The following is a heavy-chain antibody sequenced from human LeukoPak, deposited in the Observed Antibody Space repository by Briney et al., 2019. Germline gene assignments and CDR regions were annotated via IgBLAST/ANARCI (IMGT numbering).Heavy chain of an antibody. V-gene: IGHV4-34*01. D-gene: IGHD3-22*01. CDR1: GVSFSGYY. CDR2: INHSGST. J-gene: IGHJ1*01. CDR3: AREGPRRGYYDSSGYYYVGYFQH. Sequence: PSETLSLTCAVYGVSFSGYYWSWVRQPPGKGLEWVGEINHSGSTNYNPSLKSRVTISVDTSKNQFSLKLSSVTAADTAVYYCAREGPRRGYYDSSGYYYVGYFQHWGQGTLVTVSS.